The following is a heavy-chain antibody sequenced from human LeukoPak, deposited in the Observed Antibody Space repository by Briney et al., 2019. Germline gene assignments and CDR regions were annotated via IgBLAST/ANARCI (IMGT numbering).Heavy chain of an antibody. CDR1: GFSVTNNY. CDR2: FYVGGAT. V-gene: IGHV3-53*01. CDR3: ARGDGYNFFDY. J-gene: IGHJ4*02. Sequence: PGGSLRLSCAVSGFSVTNNYMSWVSQAPGKGLEWVSVFYVGGATYYADSVKGRFTISRDNSENTLYLQMKSLRAEDTAVYYCARGDGYNFFDYWGQGNLVSVS. D-gene: IGHD5-24*01.